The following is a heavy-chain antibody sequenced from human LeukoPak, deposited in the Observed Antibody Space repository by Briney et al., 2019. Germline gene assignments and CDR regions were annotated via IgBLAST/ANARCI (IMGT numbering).Heavy chain of an antibody. V-gene: IGHV4-4*07. Sequence: SETLSLTCTVSGGSISSYYWSWIRQPAGKGLEWIGCIYTSGSTNYNPSLKSRVTMSVDTSKNQFSLKLSSVTAADTAVYYCARNGGQQLHPGLDPWGQGTLVTVSS. D-gene: IGHD6-13*01. CDR2: IYTSGST. CDR1: GGSISSYY. J-gene: IGHJ5*02. CDR3: ARNGGQQLHPGLDP.